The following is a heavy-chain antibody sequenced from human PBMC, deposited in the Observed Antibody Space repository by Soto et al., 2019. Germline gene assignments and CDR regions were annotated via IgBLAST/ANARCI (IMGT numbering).Heavy chain of an antibody. Sequence: EVQLVESGGGLVQPGGSLRLSCAASGFTFSASDMHWVRQAAGKGLEWVSAIGTLHDTYYPDSVKGRFTISRDNAKNSLYLQMNSLRAGDTAVYYCAKSSITGFDAFDIWGQGTMVTVSS. V-gene: IGHV3-13*01. J-gene: IGHJ3*02. CDR3: AKSSITGFDAFDI. CDR1: GFTFSASD. CDR2: IGTLHDT. D-gene: IGHD1-20*01.